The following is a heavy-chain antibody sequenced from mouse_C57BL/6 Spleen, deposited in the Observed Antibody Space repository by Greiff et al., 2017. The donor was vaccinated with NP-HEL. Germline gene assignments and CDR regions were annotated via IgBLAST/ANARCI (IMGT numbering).Heavy chain of an antibody. CDR1: GYTFTDYY. CDR3: ARPYDYLLDAMDY. V-gene: IGHV1-26*01. D-gene: IGHD2-4*01. Sequence: EVQLQESGPELVKPGASVKISCKASGYTFTDYYMNWVKQSHGKSLEWIGDINPNNGGTSYNQKFKGKATLTVDKSSSTAYMELRSLTSEDSAVYYCARPYDYLLDAMDYWGQGTSVTVSS. CDR2: INPNNGGT. J-gene: IGHJ4*01.